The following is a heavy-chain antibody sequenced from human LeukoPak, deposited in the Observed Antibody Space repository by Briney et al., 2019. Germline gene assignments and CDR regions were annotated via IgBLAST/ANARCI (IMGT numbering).Heavy chain of an antibody. D-gene: IGHD4-17*01. J-gene: IGHJ4*02. Sequence: GSLRLSCAASGFTFSSYSMNWVRQAPGKGLEWVSSISSSSSYIYYADSVKGRFTISRDNAKNSLYLQMNSLRAEDTAVYYCARARHDYGDYLLGYWGQGTLVTVSS. CDR2: ISSSSSYI. CDR3: ARARHDYGDYLLGY. CDR1: GFTFSSYS. V-gene: IGHV3-21*01.